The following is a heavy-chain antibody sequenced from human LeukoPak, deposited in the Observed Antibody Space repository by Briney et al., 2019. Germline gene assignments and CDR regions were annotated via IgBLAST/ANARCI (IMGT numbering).Heavy chain of an antibody. CDR3: AKDRGEDYYGSGSYYNPNWFDP. CDR1: GFTFSNYA. CDR2: ISGSGGST. Sequence: GGSLRLSCAASGFTFSNYAMSWVRQAPGKGLEWVSAISGSGGSTFYADSVKGRFTISRDNSKNTLYLQMNSLRAEDTAVYYCAKDRGEDYYGSGSYYNPNWFDPWGQGTLVTVSS. J-gene: IGHJ5*02. V-gene: IGHV3-23*01. D-gene: IGHD3-10*01.